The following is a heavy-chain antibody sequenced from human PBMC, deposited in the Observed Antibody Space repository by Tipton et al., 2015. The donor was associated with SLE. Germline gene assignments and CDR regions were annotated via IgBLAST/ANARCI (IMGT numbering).Heavy chain of an antibody. CDR1: GYIFTGYY. V-gene: IGHV1-2*06. CDR2: INPHSGGT. J-gene: IGHJ4*02. Sequence: QLVQSGPEVKKPGASVKVSCKASGYIFTGYYMHWVRQVPGQGLEWMGRINPHSGGTNYAQRFAGRVTMTSDSSMNTVYMELSSLRSDDSAIYYCAKYTSSWSALWGQGTLVTVSS. D-gene: IGHD6-13*01. CDR3: AKYTSSWSAL.